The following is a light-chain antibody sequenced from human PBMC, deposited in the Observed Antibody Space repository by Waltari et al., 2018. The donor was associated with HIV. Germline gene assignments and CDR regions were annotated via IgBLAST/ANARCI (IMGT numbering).Light chain of an antibody. V-gene: IGLV1-51*01. CDR1: SSNIGNDY. Sequence: QSVLTQPPSVSAAPGQKVTISCSRSSSNIGNDYVSWYQHVTGAAPRLLIYNKTKRPSGIPDRFSGSKSGTSATLAITGLQTGDKADYYCGTWDRTLGDGVFVGGTKLTVL. CDR2: NKT. CDR3: GTWDRTLGDGV. J-gene: IGLJ3*02.